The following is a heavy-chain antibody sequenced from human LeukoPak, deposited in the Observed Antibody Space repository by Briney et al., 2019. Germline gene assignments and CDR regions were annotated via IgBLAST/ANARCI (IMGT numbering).Heavy chain of an antibody. J-gene: IGHJ4*02. Sequence: GGSLRLSCAASGFTFSSYEMNWVRQAPGKGLEWVSYISSSGSIIYYADSVKGRFTISRDNVKDSLYLQMDSLRAEDTAVYYCATERAGTTGDYWGQGTLVTVSS. D-gene: IGHD1-1*01. CDR1: GFTFSSYE. V-gene: IGHV3-48*03. CDR2: ISSSGSII. CDR3: ATERAGTTGDY.